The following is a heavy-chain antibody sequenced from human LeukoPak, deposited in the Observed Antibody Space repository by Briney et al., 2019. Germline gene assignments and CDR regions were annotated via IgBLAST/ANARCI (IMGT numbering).Heavy chain of an antibody. V-gene: IGHV3-74*01. CDR2: INSDGSST. CDR1: GFTFSSYW. J-gene: IGHJ5*02. D-gene: IGHD4-17*01. Sequence: GGSLRLSCAASGFTFSSYWMHWVRQAPGKGLVWVSRINSDGSSTSYADSVKGRFTISRDNAKNTLYLQMNSLRAEDTAVYYCARGYGDHWGNWFDPWGQGTLVTVSS. CDR3: ARGYGDHWGNWFDP.